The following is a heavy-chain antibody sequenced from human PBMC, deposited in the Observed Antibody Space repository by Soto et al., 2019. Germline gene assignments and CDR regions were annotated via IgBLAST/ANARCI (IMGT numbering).Heavy chain of an antibody. CDR1: GYTLTELS. D-gene: IGHD3-9*01. CDR3: ATIYDILTGYHKTPYYYYGMDV. V-gene: IGHV1-24*01. CDR2: FDPEDGET. Sequence: ASVKVSCKVSGYTLTELSMHWVRQAPGKGLEWMGGFDPEDGETIYAQKFQGRVTMTEDTSTDTAYMELSSLGSEDTAVYYCATIYDILTGYHKTPYYYYGMDVWGQGTTVTVSS. J-gene: IGHJ6*02.